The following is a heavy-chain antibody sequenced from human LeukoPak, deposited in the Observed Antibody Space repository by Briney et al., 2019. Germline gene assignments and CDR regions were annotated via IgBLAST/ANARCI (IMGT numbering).Heavy chain of an antibody. CDR3: ARAQYYYDSSGYYWYFDL. CDR2: IYTSGGT. CDR1: GGSISSGSYY. J-gene: IGHJ2*01. Sequence: SETLSLTCTVSGGSISSGSYYWSWVRQPAGKGLEWIGRIYTSGGTNYNPSLKSRVTISVDTSKNQFSLKLSSVTAADTAVYYCARAQYYYDSSGYYWYFDLWGRGTLVTVSS. D-gene: IGHD3-22*01. V-gene: IGHV4-61*02.